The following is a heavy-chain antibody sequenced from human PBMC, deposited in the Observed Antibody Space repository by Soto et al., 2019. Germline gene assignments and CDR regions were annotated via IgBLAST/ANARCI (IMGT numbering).Heavy chain of an antibody. CDR1: GFTVSNYA. V-gene: IGHV3-23*01. CDR3: AKRRESGGAGGPYYSEY. CDR2: VSCSGNSP. D-gene: IGHD2-15*01. Sequence: EVQLLESGGGLVQPGGSLRLSCAASGFTVSNYALTWVRQIPGKGLVWVSSVSCSGNSPYYADSVKGRFTISRDNSKNTLYLPPTALRAGDTAVYYCAKRRESGGAGGPYYSEYWGQGTLVTVSS. J-gene: IGHJ4*02.